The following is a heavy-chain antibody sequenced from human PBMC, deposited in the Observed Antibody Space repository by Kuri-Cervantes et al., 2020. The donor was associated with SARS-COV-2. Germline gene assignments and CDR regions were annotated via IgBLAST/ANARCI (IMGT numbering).Heavy chain of an antibody. V-gene: IGHV3-30-3*01. J-gene: IGHJ3*02. CDR1: GFTFSSYA. CDR2: ISYDGSNK. Sequence: GESLKISCAASGFTFSSYAMHWVRQAPGKGLEWVAVISYDGSNKYYADSVKGRFTISRDNSKNTLYLQMNSLRAEDTAVYYCAKDGRMITFGDAFDIWGQGTMVTVSS. D-gene: IGHD3-16*01. CDR3: AKDGRMITFGDAFDI.